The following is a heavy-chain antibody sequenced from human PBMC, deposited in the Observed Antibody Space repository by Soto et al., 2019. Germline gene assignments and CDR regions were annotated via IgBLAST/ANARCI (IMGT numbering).Heavy chain of an antibody. J-gene: IGHJ3*02. D-gene: IGHD2-15*01. CDR3: ARGGGGDIVVVVAATSLGAFDI. CDR2: IIPIFGTA. Sequence: SVKVSCKASGGTFSSYAISWVRQAPGQGLEWMGGIIPIFGTANYAQKFQGRVTITADESTSTAYMELSSLRSEDTAVYYCARGGGGDIVVVVAATSLGAFDIWG. V-gene: IGHV1-69*13. CDR1: GGTFSSYA.